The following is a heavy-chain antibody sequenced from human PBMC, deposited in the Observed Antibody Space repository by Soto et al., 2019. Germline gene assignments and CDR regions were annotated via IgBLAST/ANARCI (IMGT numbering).Heavy chain of an antibody. Sequence: PSETLSLTCTVSGGSIRSYYWTWIRQPPGNGLEWLGYIFYSGSTFYNPSLKSRVTISIHTSKSRFSLQLTSVTAADTAVYYCARGAADTAMVDSWGQGTLVTVSS. CDR2: IFYSGST. D-gene: IGHD5-18*01. V-gene: IGHV4-59*01. CDR3: ARGAADTAMVDS. CDR1: GGSIRSYY. J-gene: IGHJ4*02.